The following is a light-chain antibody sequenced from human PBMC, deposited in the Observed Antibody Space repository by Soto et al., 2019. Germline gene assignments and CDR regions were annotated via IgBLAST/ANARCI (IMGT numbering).Light chain of an antibody. V-gene: IGKV1-5*01. CDR3: QQWT. CDR1: QSISSW. CDR2: DAS. Sequence: DIQMTQSPSTLSASVGDIVTITCRASQSISSWLAWYQQKPGKAPKLLIYDASSLESGVPSRFSGRGSGTEFTLTISSLQPDDFATYYCQQWTFGQGTKVDIK. J-gene: IGKJ1*01.